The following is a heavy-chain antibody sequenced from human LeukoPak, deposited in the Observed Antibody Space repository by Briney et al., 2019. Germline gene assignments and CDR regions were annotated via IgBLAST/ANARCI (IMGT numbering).Heavy chain of an antibody. Sequence: QTGGSLRLSCAASGFTFNIYDMTWVRQAPGKGLEWVSTISGSGGNTYHADSVKGRFTISRDNSRNTLYLQMNSLRAEDTAVYYCAKDMSYYYDSSGYLSAFDIWGQGTMVTVSS. V-gene: IGHV3-23*01. CDR2: ISGSGGNT. CDR3: AKDMSYYYDSSGYLSAFDI. J-gene: IGHJ3*02. D-gene: IGHD3-22*01. CDR1: GFTFNIYD.